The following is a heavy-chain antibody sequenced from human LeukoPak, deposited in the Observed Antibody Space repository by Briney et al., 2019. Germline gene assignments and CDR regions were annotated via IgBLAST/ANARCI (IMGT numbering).Heavy chain of an antibody. CDR2: ISSDGSST. Sequence: GGSLRLSCAASGFTFRNHWMHWVRQTPGKGLVWVSRISSDGSSTTYTDSVKGRFTISRDNAKNTLYLQMNNLRAEDTAMYYCARDQRVTGRPDIDYWGQGTLVIVSS. V-gene: IGHV3-74*03. J-gene: IGHJ4*02. CDR1: GFTFRNHW. CDR3: ARDQRVTGRPDIDY. D-gene: IGHD6-6*01.